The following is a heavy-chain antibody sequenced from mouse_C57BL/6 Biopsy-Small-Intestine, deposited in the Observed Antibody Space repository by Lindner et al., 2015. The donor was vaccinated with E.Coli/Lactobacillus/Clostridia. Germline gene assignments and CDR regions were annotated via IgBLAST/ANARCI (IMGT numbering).Heavy chain of an antibody. Sequence: VQLQESGAELVKPGASVKISCKASGYAFSSYWMNWVKQRPGEGLEWIGQIYPGDGDTNYNGKFKGKATLTADKSSSTAYMQLSSLTSEDSAVYFCARQRLLGAMDYWGQGTSVTVSS. CDR3: ARQRLLGAMDY. CDR1: GYAFSSYW. D-gene: IGHD2-3*01. J-gene: IGHJ4*01. V-gene: IGHV1-80*01. CDR2: IYPGDGDT.